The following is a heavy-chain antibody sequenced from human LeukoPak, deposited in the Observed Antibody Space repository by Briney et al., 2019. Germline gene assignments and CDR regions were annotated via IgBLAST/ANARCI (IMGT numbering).Heavy chain of an antibody. V-gene: IGHV3-21*04. CDR2: ISSSSSYI. Sequence: GGSLRLSCAASGFTFSSYSMNWVRQAPGKGLEWVSSISSSSSYIYYADSVKGRFTISRDNSKNTLYLQMNSLRAEDTAVYYCARDLRIVGDRGGAFDIWGQGTMVTVSS. D-gene: IGHD1-26*01. CDR1: GFTFSSYS. J-gene: IGHJ3*02. CDR3: ARDLRIVGDRGGAFDI.